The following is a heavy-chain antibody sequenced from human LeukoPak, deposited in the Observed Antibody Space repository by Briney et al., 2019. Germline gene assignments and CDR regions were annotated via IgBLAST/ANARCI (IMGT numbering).Heavy chain of an antibody. D-gene: IGHD2-15*01. CDR1: GGSISSYY. V-gene: IGHV4-4*07. J-gene: IGHJ3*02. CDR2: IYTSGST. Sequence: SETLSLTCTVSGGSISSYYWSWIRQPAGKGLEWIGRIYTSGSTNYNPSLKSRVTMSVDTSKNQFSLKLSSVTAADTAVYYCARPRVDLCCSGGNCVSLFHAFDIWGQGTMVTVSS. CDR3: ARPRVDLCCSGGNCVSLFHAFDI.